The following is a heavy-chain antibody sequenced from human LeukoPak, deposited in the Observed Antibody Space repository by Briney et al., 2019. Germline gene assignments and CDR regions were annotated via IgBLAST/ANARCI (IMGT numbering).Heavy chain of an antibody. J-gene: IGHJ5*02. CDR2: ISAYNGNT. Sequence: ASVKVSCKASGYTFTSYGISWVRQAPGQGLEWMGWISAYNGNTNYAQKLQGRVTMTTDTSTSTAYMELRSLRSDDTAVYYCARVQITMVLGVPSWFDPWGQGTLVTVSS. D-gene: IGHD3-10*01. CDR1: GYTFTSYG. CDR3: ARVQITMVLGVPSWFDP. V-gene: IGHV1-18*01.